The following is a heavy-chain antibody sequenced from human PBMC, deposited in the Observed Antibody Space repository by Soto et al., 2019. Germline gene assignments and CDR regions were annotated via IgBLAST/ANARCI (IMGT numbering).Heavy chain of an antibody. CDR3: ARNHIAASGTSAYDI. V-gene: IGHV3-11*06. D-gene: IGHD6-13*01. J-gene: IGHJ3*02. CDR1: GFTFSDHY. CDR2: ISPSSSYT. Sequence: PGGSLRLSCAASGFTFSDHYMSWIRQAPGKGLEWVSYISPSSSYTNYAVSVKGRFTISRDNAKNSLYLQMNSLRGEDTAVYYCARNHIAASGTSAYDIWGQGTTVTVSS.